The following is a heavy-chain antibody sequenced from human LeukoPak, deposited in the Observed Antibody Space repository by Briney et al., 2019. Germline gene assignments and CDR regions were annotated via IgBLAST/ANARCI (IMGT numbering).Heavy chain of an antibody. CDR3: ARGGFVAVAGDY. CDR1: GFTFSSYE. V-gene: IGHV3-48*03. CDR2: ISSSGSTI. Sequence: GGALRLSCAASGFTFSSYEMNWVRQAPGKGLEWGSYISSSGSTIYYSDSVKGRFTISRDNAKNSLYLQMNSLRAEDTAVYYCARGGFVAVAGDYWGQGTLVTVSS. D-gene: IGHD6-19*01. J-gene: IGHJ4*02.